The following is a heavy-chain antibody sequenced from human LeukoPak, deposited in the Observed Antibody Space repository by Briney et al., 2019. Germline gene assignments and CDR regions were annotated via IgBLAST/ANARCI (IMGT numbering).Heavy chain of an antibody. Sequence: QPGGSLRLSCAASEFIVSINYMTWVRQAPGKGLEWVSLIYSRGDTKYADSVKGRFTISRDNSKNTLYLQMNSLRAEDTAVYYCARDRGWSQTYGSGTYGLDYWGQGTLVTVSS. D-gene: IGHD3-10*01. V-gene: IGHV3-66*03. CDR2: IYSRGDT. CDR3: ARDRGWSQTYGSGTYGLDY. CDR1: EFIVSINY. J-gene: IGHJ4*02.